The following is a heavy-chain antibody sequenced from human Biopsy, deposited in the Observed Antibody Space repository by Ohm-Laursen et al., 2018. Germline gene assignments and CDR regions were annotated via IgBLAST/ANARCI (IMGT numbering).Heavy chain of an antibody. D-gene: IGHD2-2*01. Sequence: GSLRLSCSASGYTFSSYCMHWVRQAPGKGLEWVSGINRDGSSTTYADSVKGRFTISRDSAKSTLYLQMNSLRAEDTAVYYCAREGYCSRTSCYPDYWGQGTLVTVSS. J-gene: IGHJ4*02. CDR2: INRDGSST. V-gene: IGHV3-74*01. CDR1: GYTFSSYC. CDR3: AREGYCSRTSCYPDY.